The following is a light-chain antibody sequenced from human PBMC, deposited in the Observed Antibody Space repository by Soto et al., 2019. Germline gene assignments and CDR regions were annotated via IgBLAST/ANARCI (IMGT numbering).Light chain of an antibody. V-gene: IGKV1-39*01. CDR2: TAA. J-gene: IGKJ2*01. CDR1: QSINYY. CDR3: QQSFTTPYT. Sequence: DIQVTQWPASLCASMVERFIITFVASQSINYYLNWYQQQPGKDPKLLVSTAASLRSGVPSRFSGSASGTDFALTISSLQPEDFATYYCQQSFTTPYTFGQGTKVDIK.